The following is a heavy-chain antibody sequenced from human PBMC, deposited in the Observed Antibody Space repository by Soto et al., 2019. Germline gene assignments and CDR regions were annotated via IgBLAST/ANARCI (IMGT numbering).Heavy chain of an antibody. J-gene: IGHJ4*02. V-gene: IGHV1-69*02. CDR1: GGTFSSYT. D-gene: IGHD2-2*01. CDR3: ASQSTYYYFDY. CDR2: IIPILGIA. Sequence: GASVKVSCKASGGTFSSYTISWVRQAPGQGLEWMGRIIPILGIANYAQKFQGRVTITADKSTSTAYMELSSLRSEDTAVYYCASQSTYYYFDYWGQGTLVTVSS.